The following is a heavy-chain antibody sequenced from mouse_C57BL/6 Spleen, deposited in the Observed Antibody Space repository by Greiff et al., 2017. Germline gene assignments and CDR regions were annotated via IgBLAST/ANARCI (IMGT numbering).Heavy chain of an antibody. Sequence: QVQLQQPGAELVKPGASVKLSCKASGYPFTSYWMHWVKQRPGQGLEWIGMIHPNSGSTNYNEKFKSKATLTVDNSSSTAYMQLSSLTSEDSAVYYCASPIFHAMGYWGQGTSVTVSS. J-gene: IGHJ4*01. CDR1: GYPFTSYW. CDR3: ASPIFHAMGY. CDR2: IHPNSGST. V-gene: IGHV1-64*01.